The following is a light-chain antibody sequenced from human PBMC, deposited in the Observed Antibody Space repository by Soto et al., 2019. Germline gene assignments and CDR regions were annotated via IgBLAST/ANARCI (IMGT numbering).Light chain of an antibody. CDR3: QQYYPTPTWT. CDR1: QSVFSRFRNKNY. Sequence: DIVMTQSPDSLTLSLGERATINCKSSQSVFSRFRNKNYLGWFQQKPGQTPRLLIYWASTRESGVSDRFSGSGSGTDFTLTIDSLQAEDVAVYYCQQYYPTPTWTFGQGTKVEV. J-gene: IGKJ1*01. V-gene: IGKV4-1*01. CDR2: WAS.